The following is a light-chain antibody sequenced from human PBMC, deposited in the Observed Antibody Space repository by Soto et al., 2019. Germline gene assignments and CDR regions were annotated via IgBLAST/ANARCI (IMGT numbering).Light chain of an antibody. CDR3: QQYNSYWT. V-gene: IGKV1-5*03. J-gene: IGKJ1*01. CDR1: QSISSW. CDR2: KAS. Sequence: DIPLAQSHSTLSASLLGRDGIXCRASQSISSWLAWYQQKPGKAPKLLIYKASSLESGVPSRFSGSGSGTEFTLTISSLQPDDFATYYCQQYNSYWTFGQGTKVDNK.